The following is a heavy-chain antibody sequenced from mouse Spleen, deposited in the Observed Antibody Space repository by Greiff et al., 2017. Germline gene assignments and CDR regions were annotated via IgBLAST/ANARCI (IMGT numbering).Heavy chain of an antibody. CDR3: ARSYYSNSYAMDY. D-gene: IGHD2-5*01. CDR2: INPSSGYT. Sequence: VMLVESGAELAKPGASVKLSCKASGYTFTSYWMHWVKQRPGQGLEWIGYINPSSGYTKYNQKFKDKATLTADKSSSTAYMQLSSLTYEDSAVYYCARSYYSNSYAMDYWGQGTSVTVSS. J-gene: IGHJ4*01. V-gene: IGHV1-7*01. CDR1: GYTFTSYW.